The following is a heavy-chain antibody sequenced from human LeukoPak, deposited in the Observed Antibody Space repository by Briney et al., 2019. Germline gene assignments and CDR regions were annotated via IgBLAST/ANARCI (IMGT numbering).Heavy chain of an antibody. CDR2: ISGSGGST. D-gene: IGHD3-22*01. Sequence: AGSLKLSCAASGFTFSSYAMSWVRQAPGKGLQWVSAISGSGGSTYYADSVKGRFTISRDNSKSTLNLQMNSLRAEDTAVYHCAKDNGGYYYDSGGYRWGQGTLVTVSS. CDR1: GFTFSSYA. V-gene: IGHV3-23*01. J-gene: IGHJ5*02. CDR3: AKDNGGYYYDSGGYR.